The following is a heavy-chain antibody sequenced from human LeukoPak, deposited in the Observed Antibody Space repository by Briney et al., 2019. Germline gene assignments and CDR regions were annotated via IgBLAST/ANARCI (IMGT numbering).Heavy chain of an antibody. J-gene: IGHJ4*02. CDR1: GGSISSGGYY. V-gene: IGHV4-31*03. CDR2: IYYSGST. Sequence: SETLSLTCTVSGGSISSGGYYWSWIRQHPGKGLEWIGYIYYSGSTYYNPSLKSRVTISVDTSKNQFSLKLSSVTAADTAVYYCARGRRYSYGPFDYWGQGTLVTVSS. D-gene: IGHD5-18*01. CDR3: ARGRRYSYGPFDY.